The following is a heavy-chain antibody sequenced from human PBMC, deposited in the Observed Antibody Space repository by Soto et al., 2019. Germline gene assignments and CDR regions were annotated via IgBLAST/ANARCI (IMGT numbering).Heavy chain of an antibody. V-gene: IGHV1-3*01. CDR2: INAGNGNT. D-gene: IGHD6-6*01. J-gene: IGHJ6*02. CDR3: AREQLATGDYYYYGMDV. Sequence: ASVKVSCKXSGYTFTSYAMHWVRQAPGQRLEWMGWINAGNGNTKYSQKFQGRVTITRDTSASTAYMELSSLRSEDTAVYYCAREQLATGDYYYYGMDVWGQGTTVTVSS. CDR1: GYTFTSYA.